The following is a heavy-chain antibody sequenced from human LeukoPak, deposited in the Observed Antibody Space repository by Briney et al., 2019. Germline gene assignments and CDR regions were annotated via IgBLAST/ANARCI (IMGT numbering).Heavy chain of an antibody. Sequence: PGGSLRLSCATSGFTFSNHAMHWVRQAPGKGLEYVSAITRNGGNTYYANSVKGRFTISRDNSKNTLYLQMGSLRAEDMAVYYCARGTCSGTTCHHTYDYWGQGTLVTVYS. CDR2: ITRNGGNT. CDR1: GFTFSNHA. V-gene: IGHV3-64*01. J-gene: IGHJ4*02. D-gene: IGHD2-2*01. CDR3: ARGTCSGTTCHHTYDY.